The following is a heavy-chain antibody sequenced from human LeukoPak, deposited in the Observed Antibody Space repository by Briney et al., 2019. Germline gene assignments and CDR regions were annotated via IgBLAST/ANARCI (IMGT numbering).Heavy chain of an antibody. V-gene: IGHV3-30*02. D-gene: IGHD4-23*01. J-gene: IGHJ4*02. CDR3: ARGAHKRDDYGGFFDY. CDR2: IQYDGSKK. CDR1: GFTFSSYG. Sequence: GGSLRLSCAASGFTFSSYGMHWVRQAPGKGLEGVTFIQYDGSKKYYADSEKGRFTISRDNSKNTLYLQMNSLRAEDTAIYYCARGAHKRDDYGGFFDYWGQGTLVTVSS.